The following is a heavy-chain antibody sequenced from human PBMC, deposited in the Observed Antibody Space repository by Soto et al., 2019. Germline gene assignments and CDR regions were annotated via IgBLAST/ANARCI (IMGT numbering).Heavy chain of an antibody. J-gene: IGHJ6*02. CDR3: AREGGTTPYYYYGMDV. V-gene: IGHV1-8*01. D-gene: IGHD1-7*01. Sequence: QVQLVQSGAEVKKPGASVKVSCKASGYTFTSYDINWVRQATGQGLEGMGWMNPNSGNTGYAQKFQGRVTMTRNTSISTAYMELSSLRSEDTAVYYCAREGGTTPYYYYGMDVWGQGTTVTVSS. CDR1: GYTFTSYD. CDR2: MNPNSGNT.